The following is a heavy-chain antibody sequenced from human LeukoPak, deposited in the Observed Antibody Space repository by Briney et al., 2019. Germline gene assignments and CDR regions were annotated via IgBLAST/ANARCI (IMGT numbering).Heavy chain of an antibody. CDR3: AKATHSGYARGPNGDY. CDR1: GFTFSSDG. Sequence: PGGSLRLSCAASGFTFSSDGMHWVRQAPDRGLEWVAFIRYDGSNKDFADSVKGRFTISRDNSKNTLYLQMNSLRTDDTAVYYCAKATHSGYARGPNGDYWGQGTLVIVSS. CDR2: IRYDGSNK. J-gene: IGHJ4*02. D-gene: IGHD5-12*01. V-gene: IGHV3-30*02.